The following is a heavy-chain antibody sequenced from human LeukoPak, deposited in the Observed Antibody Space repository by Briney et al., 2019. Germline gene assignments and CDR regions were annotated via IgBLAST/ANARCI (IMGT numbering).Heavy chain of an antibody. V-gene: IGHV4-39*01. D-gene: IGHD6-6*01. Sequence: SQTLSLTCTVSGGSISSSSYYWGWIRQPPGKGLEWIGSIYYSGSTYYYPSLKRRVTISVDTSKNQFSLKLSSVTAAGTAVYYCARQLVGSILYWFDPWGQGTLVTVSS. CDR3: ARQLVGSILYWFDP. J-gene: IGHJ5*02. CDR2: IYYSGST. CDR1: GGSISSSSYY.